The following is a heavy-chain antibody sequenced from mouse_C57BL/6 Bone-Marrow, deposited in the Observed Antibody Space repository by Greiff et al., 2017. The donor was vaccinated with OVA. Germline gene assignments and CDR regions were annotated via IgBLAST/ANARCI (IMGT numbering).Heavy chain of an antibody. V-gene: IGHV10-1*01. CDR1: GFSFNTYA. J-gene: IGHJ3*01. Sequence: EVQVVESGGGLVQPKGSLKLSCAASGFSFNTYAMNWVRQAPGKGLEWVARIRSKSNNYATYYADSVKDRFTISRDDSESMLYLQMNNLKTEDTAMYYCARGLLRTWFAYWGQGTLVTVSA. CDR3: ARGLLRTWFAY. D-gene: IGHD1-1*01. CDR2: IRSKSNNYAT.